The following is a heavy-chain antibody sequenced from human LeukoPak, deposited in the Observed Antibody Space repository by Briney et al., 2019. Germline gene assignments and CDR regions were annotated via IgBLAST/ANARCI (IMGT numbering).Heavy chain of an antibody. CDR3: AKGPAGSFDY. D-gene: IGHD2-2*01. Sequence: GGSLRLSCAASGFTFSNYALSWVRQAPGKGLEWVSDISGSGGSTYYADSVKGRFTISRDNSKNTMYLQMNSLRAEDTAVYYCAKGPAGSFDYWGQGTLVTVSS. CDR1: GFTFSNYA. J-gene: IGHJ4*02. V-gene: IGHV3-23*01. CDR2: ISGSGGST.